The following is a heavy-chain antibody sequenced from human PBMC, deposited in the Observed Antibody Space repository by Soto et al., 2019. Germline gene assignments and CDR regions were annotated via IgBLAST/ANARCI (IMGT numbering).Heavy chain of an antibody. D-gene: IGHD6-13*01. CDR3: AFPYNSRGHGMDV. Sequence: PGESLKISFKGAGYSFSHYWIRLVRQMPGKGLEWMGRIDPSDSYTNCSTSFQGHVTMSTDKSISTAYLQWSSLEASDTAMYYCAFPYNSRGHGMDVWGQGTTVTVSS. CDR2: IDPSDSYT. V-gene: IGHV5-10-1*01. J-gene: IGHJ6*02. CDR1: GYSFSHYW.